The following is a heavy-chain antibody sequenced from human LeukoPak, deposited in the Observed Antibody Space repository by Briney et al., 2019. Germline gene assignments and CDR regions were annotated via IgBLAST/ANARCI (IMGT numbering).Heavy chain of an antibody. CDR3: ARHYSNYANWFDP. Sequence: SETLPLTCTVSGGSISSYYWSWIRQPAGKGLEWIGRIYTSGITNYNPSLKSRVTMSVDTSKNQFSLKLSSVTAADTAVYYCARHYSNYANWFDPWGQGTLVTVSS. CDR1: GGSISSYY. V-gene: IGHV4-4*07. D-gene: IGHD4-11*01. CDR2: IYTSGIT. J-gene: IGHJ5*02.